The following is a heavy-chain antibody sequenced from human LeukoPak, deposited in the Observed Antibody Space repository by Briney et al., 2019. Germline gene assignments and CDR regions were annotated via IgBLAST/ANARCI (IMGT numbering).Heavy chain of an antibody. Sequence: GGSLRLSCAAFGFTIRSNYISWVRQAPGKGLEWVSIIYSDDSTYYADSVKGRFTISRDSSKNTLYLQMNNLRGDDTGVYYCAGTTVTPDFWGQGTLATVSS. J-gene: IGHJ4*02. V-gene: IGHV3-66*01. CDR1: GFTIRSNY. CDR3: AGTTVTPDF. D-gene: IGHD4-17*01. CDR2: IYSDDST.